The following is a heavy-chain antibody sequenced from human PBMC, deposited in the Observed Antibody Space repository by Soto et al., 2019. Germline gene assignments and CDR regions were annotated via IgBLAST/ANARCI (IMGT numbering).Heavy chain of an antibody. V-gene: IGHV3-74*01. CDR3: VSVFGAYAYDRSGYQSAFDI. CDR1: GFTFSSYW. J-gene: IGHJ3*02. D-gene: IGHD3-22*01. CDR2: INSDGSST. Sequence: EVQLVESGGGLVQPGGSLRLSCAASGFTFSSYWMHWVRQAPGKGLVWVSRINSDGSSTSYADSVKGRFTISRDNAKNRLYRHMDRLRAENTAVYYCVSVFGAYAYDRSGYQSAFDIWGQGTMVTVSS.